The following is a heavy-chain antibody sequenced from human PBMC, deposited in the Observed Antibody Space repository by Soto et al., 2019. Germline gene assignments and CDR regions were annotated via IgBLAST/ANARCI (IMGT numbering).Heavy chain of an antibody. V-gene: IGHV1-3*01. CDR3: ARPKDYDDCLDL. CDR1: GYAFAWFT. Sequence: QVQLVQSGAEVKKPGASVKVSCKASGYAFAWFTIHWVRQAPGPRLEWMGWINAGNGNTKYSQKFQGRVTFTRDTSANTAYMELSSLISEDTAVYYCARPKDYDDCLDLWGQGTLVTVSS. D-gene: IGHD3-22*01. J-gene: IGHJ4*02. CDR2: INAGNGNT.